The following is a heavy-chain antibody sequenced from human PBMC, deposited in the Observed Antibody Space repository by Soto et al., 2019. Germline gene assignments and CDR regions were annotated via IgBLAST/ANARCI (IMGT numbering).Heavy chain of an antibody. Sequence: GGSLRLSCAASGFTVSSNYMSWVRQAPGKGLEWVSVIYSGGSTYYADSVKGRFTISRDNSKNTLYLQMNSLRAEDTAVYYCARDYCSGGSCYSGYCGQGPLVTVSS. V-gene: IGHV3-53*01. J-gene: IGHJ4*02. CDR3: ARDYCSGGSCYSGY. CDR2: IYSGGST. CDR1: GFTVSSNY. D-gene: IGHD2-15*01.